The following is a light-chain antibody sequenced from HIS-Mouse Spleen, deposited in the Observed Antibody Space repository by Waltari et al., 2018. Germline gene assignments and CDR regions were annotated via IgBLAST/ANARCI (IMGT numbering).Light chain of an antibody. Sequence: QSALTQPRSVSGSPGQSVTISCTGTSSDVGGYNYVSWYQQHPGKAPKLMIYDGSKRPSGVPDLFSGSKSGNTASLPISGLQDEDEADYYCCSYAGSYTGVFGGGTKLTVL. CDR3: CSYAGSYTGV. CDR2: DGS. CDR1: SSDVGGYNY. J-gene: IGLJ3*02. V-gene: IGLV2-11*01.